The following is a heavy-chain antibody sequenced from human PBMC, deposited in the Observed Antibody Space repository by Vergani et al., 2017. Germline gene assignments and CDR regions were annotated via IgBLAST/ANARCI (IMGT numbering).Heavy chain of an antibody. J-gene: IGHJ6*02. CDR3: AREYCSGGSCYSPYHYYYGMDV. Sequence: EVQLVESGGGLVQPGGSLRLSCAASGFTFSSYEMNWVRQAPGKGLEWVSYISSSGSTIYYADSVKGRFTNSRDNAKNSLYLQMNSLRAEDTAVYYCAREYCSGGSCYSPYHYYYGMDVWGQGNPGHRLL. V-gene: IGHV3-48*03. CDR2: ISSSGSTI. CDR1: GFTFSSYE. D-gene: IGHD2-15*01.